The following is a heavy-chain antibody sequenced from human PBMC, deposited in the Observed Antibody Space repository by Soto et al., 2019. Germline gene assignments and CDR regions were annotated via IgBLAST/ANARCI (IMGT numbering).Heavy chain of an antibody. CDR3: TRQDGYSYGHDY. Sequence: EVQLVESGGGLVQPGGSLKLSYAASGFTFSGSAMHWVRQASGKGLEWVGRIRSKANSYATAYAASVKGRFTISRDDSKNTAYLQMHSLKTEDTAVYYCTRQDGYSYGHDYWGQGTLVTVSS. J-gene: IGHJ4*02. CDR1: GFTFSGSA. D-gene: IGHD5-18*01. CDR2: IRSKANSYAT. V-gene: IGHV3-73*02.